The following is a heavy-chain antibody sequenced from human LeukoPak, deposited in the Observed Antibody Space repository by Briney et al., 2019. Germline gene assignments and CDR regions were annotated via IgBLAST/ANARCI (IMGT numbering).Heavy chain of an antibody. V-gene: IGHV4-34*01. Sequence: PSETLSLTCGFYGGSFSGYYWSWIRQPPGKGLEWIGEINHSGSTNYNPSLKSRVTISVDTSKNQFSLKLSSVTAADTAVYYCARLVAAAGPYDYWGQGTLVTVSS. CDR1: GGSFSGYY. CDR3: ARLVAAAGPYDY. CDR2: INHSGST. D-gene: IGHD6-13*01. J-gene: IGHJ4*02.